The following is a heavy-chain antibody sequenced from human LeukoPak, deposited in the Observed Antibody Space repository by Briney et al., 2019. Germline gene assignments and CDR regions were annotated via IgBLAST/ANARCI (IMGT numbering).Heavy chain of an antibody. D-gene: IGHD3-22*01. Sequence: GESLKISCKGSGYSFTSYWIGWVRQMPGKGLEWMGIIYPGDPDTRYSPSFQGQVTISADKSISTAYLQWSSLKASDTAMYYCARRGYYYDSSGYGLGNYYGMDVWGQGTTVTVSS. J-gene: IGHJ6*02. CDR2: IYPGDPDT. CDR1: GYSFTSYW. CDR3: ARRGYYYDSSGYGLGNYYGMDV. V-gene: IGHV5-51*01.